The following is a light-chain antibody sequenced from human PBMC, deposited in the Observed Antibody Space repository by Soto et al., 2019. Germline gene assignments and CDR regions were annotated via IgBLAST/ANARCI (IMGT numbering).Light chain of an antibody. V-gene: IGKV1-39*01. CDR1: QSISRY. CDR2: VAS. CDR3: QQSYGTPIT. Sequence: DIQITQSPSSLSASVGDRVTITWRASQSISRYLDWYQQKPGKAPNLLIYVASSLQSEVPSRFSGSGSGTDFTLTITSLQPEDFATYYCQQSYGTPITFGQGTRLEIK. J-gene: IGKJ5*01.